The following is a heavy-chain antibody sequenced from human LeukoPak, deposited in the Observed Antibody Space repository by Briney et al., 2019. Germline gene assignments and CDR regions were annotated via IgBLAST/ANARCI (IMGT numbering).Heavy chain of an antibody. CDR2: IYPGDSDT. V-gene: IGHV5-51*01. D-gene: IGHD6-19*01. CDR1: GYSFSSYW. CDR3: ARHRPYSSGWRHFDY. Sequence: GESLKISCKGSGYSFSSYWIGWVRQMPGKGLEWMGMIYPGDSDTRYSPSFQGQVTISADKSISTAYLQWSSLTASDTAMYYCARHRPYSSGWRHFDYWGQGTMVTVSS. J-gene: IGHJ4*02.